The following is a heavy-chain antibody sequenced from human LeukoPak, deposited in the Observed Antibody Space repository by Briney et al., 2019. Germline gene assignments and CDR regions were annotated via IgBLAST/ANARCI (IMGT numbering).Heavy chain of an antibody. Sequence: PSETLSLTCAVYGGSFSGYYWCWIRQPPGKGLEWIGEINHSGSTNYYPSLKSRVTISVDTSKNQFSLKLSSVTAADTAVYYCARGGHRTYYYDSSGYYYDYWGQGTLVTVSS. CDR1: GGSFSGYY. CDR3: ARGGHRTYYYDSSGYYYDY. D-gene: IGHD3-22*01. CDR2: INHSGST. V-gene: IGHV4-34*01. J-gene: IGHJ4*02.